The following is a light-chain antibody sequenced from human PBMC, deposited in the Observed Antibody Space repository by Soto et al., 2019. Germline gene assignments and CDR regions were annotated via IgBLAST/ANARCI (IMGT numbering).Light chain of an antibody. CDR1: QSVDSTY. CDR2: GAS. Sequence: VLTQSPGTVAVSPGERVTLSCRASQSVDSTYLAWYQQRPGQAPRLLIFGASTKATGIPDRFSGSGSGTDFTLTISSLEPEDFAVYYCQQRSDWPPITFGQGTRLEI. V-gene: IGKV3-11*01. J-gene: IGKJ5*01. CDR3: QQRSDWPPIT.